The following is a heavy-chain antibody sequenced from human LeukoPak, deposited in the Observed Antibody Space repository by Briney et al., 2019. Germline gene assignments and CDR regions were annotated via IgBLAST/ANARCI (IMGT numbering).Heavy chain of an antibody. V-gene: IGHV4-31*03. Sequence: SETLSLTCTVSGGSISSGGYYWSWIRQHPGKGLEWIGYIYYSGSTYYNPSLKSRVTISVDTSKNQFSLKLSSVTAADTAVYYCARRIMITFGGVIAYYFDYWGQGTLVTVSS. CDR3: ARRIMITFGGVIAYYFDY. CDR2: IYYSGST. CDR1: GGSISSGGYY. D-gene: IGHD3-16*02. J-gene: IGHJ4*02.